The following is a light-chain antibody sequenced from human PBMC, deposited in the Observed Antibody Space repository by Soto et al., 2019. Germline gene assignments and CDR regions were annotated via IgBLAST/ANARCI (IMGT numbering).Light chain of an antibody. Sequence: QSALTQPASVSGSPGQSITISCSGTTNDIGTYNYVSWYQHHPGKVPKVIIYEVRNRPSGVSNRFSGSKSGNTASLTISGLQPEDEADYYCCSYTISATLVFGAGTKVTVL. J-gene: IGLJ3*02. V-gene: IGLV2-14*01. CDR1: TNDIGTYNY. CDR2: EVR. CDR3: CSYTISATLV.